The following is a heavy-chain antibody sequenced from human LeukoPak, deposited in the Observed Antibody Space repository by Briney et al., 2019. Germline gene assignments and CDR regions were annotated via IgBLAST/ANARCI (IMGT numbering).Heavy chain of an antibody. CDR3: ARHRTPDADCSSTSCYRSGAGRWFDP. CDR1: GYTFTSYG. D-gene: IGHD2-2*02. V-gene: IGHV1-18*04. CDR2: ISAYNGNT. J-gene: IGHJ5*02. Sequence: ASVKVSCKASGYTFTSYGISWVRQAPGQGLEWMGWISAYNGNTNYAQKLQGRVTMTTDTSTSTAYTELRSLRSDDTAVYYCARHRTPDADCSSTSCYRSGAGRWFDPWGQGTLVTVSS.